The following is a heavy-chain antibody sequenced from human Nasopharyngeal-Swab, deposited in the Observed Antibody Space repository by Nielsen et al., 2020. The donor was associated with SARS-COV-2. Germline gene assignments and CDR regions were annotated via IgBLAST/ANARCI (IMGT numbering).Heavy chain of an antibody. CDR2: ISSSGSTI. CDR3: ARDLAMATIL. J-gene: IGHJ4*02. D-gene: IGHD5-24*01. V-gene: IGHV3-48*03. Sequence: GESLKISGAASGFTFSTYEMNWVRQAPGKGLEWLSYISSSGSTIYYADSVKGRFTISRDNAKNSLYLQMDSLRAEDTAVYYCARDLAMATILWGQGTLVTVSS. CDR1: GFTFSTYE.